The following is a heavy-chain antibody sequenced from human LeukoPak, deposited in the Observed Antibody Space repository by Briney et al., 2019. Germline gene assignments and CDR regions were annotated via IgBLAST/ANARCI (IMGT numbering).Heavy chain of an antibody. CDR1: GFTFSSYG. V-gene: IGHV3-30*18. Sequence: GRSLRLSCAASGFTFSSYGMHWVRQAPGKGREWVAVISYDGSNNYHADSVKGRFTISRDNSKNTLYLQMNSLRAEDTAVYYCAKDSWELLYYFDYWGQGTLVTVSS. D-gene: IGHD1-26*01. CDR3: AKDSWELLYYFDY. CDR2: ISYDGSNN. J-gene: IGHJ4*02.